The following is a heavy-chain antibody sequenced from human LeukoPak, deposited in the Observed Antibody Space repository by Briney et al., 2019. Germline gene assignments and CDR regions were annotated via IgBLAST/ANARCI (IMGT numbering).Heavy chain of an antibody. J-gene: IGHJ4*02. CDR2: IYYSGST. CDR1: GGSISSGRYY. Sequence: SETLSLTCTVSGGSISSGRYYWSWIRQPPGKGLEWIGYIYYSGSTNYNPSLKSRVTISVDTSKNQFSLKLSSVTAADTAVYYCASTLLDLGPAAIPPLFDYWGQGTLVTVSS. CDR3: ASTLLDLGPAAIPPLFDY. D-gene: IGHD2-2*02. V-gene: IGHV4-61*01.